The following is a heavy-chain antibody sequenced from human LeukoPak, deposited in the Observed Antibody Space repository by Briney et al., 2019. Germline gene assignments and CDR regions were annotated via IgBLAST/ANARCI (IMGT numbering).Heavy chain of an antibody. CDR1: GGSFSGYY. CDR2: INHSGST. CDR3: AGRRDIVVAIDY. D-gene: IGHD3-22*01. V-gene: IGHV4-34*01. Sequence: SETLSLTCAVYGGSFSGYYWSWIRQPPGKGLEWIGEINHSGSTNYNPSLKSQVTISVDTSKNQFSLKLSSVTAADTAVYYCAGRRDIVVAIDYWGQGTLVTVSS. J-gene: IGHJ4*02.